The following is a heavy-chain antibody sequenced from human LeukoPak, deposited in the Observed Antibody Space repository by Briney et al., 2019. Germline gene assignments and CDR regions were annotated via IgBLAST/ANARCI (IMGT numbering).Heavy chain of an antibody. D-gene: IGHD2-15*01. CDR1: GFTFSSYA. CDR3: ARDFQIHSGGSIDY. Sequence: PGGSLRLSCAASGFTFSSYAMHWVRQAPGKGLEWVAVISYDGSNKYYADSVKGRFTISRDNSKNTLYLQMNSLRAEDTAVYYCARDFQIHSGGSIDYWGQGTLVTVSS. V-gene: IGHV3-30*04. CDR2: ISYDGSNK. J-gene: IGHJ4*02.